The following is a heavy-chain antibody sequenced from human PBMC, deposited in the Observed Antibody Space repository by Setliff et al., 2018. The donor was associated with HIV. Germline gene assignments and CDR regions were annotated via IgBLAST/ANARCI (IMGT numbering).Heavy chain of an antibody. D-gene: IGHD3-22*01. Sequence: PSETLSLTCTVSGGSISSHYWSWIRQPPGKGLEWIGSIYYGGSTNYNPSLKSRVTISVDTSKNQFSLKLSSVTAADTAVYYCARDPILVAKGAFVIWGQGTMVTVSS. CDR2: IYYGGST. CDR1: GGSISSHY. J-gene: IGHJ3*02. CDR3: ARDPILVAKGAFVI. V-gene: IGHV4-59*11.